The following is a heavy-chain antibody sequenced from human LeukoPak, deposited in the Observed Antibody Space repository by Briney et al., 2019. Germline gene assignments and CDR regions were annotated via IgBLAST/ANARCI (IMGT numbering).Heavy chain of an antibody. CDR3: ARHWVGGYCSSTSCYTGPDY. V-gene: IGHV5-51*01. J-gene: IGHJ4*02. D-gene: IGHD2-2*02. CDR1: GYSFTNYW. Sequence: GESLKISCKGSGYSFTNYWMGWVRQMPGKGLEWMGIIYPGDSDTRYSPSFQGQVTISADKSISTAYLQWSSLNASDTAMYYCARHWVGGYCSSTSCYTGPDYWGQGTLVTVSS. CDR2: IYPGDSDT.